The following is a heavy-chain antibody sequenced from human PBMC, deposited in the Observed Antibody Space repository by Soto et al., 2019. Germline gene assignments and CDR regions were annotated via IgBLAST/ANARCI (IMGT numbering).Heavy chain of an antibody. J-gene: IGHJ6*03. CDR1: GFTFSSYG. CDR3: ARERRGYYYMDV. CDR2: IWYDGSNK. Sequence: QVQLVESGGGVVQPGRSLRLSCAASGFTFSSYGMHWVRQTPGKGLEWVAVIWYDGSNKYYADSVKGRFTISRDNSKNTLYLQMNSLRAEDTAVYYCARERRGYYYMDVWGKGTTVTVSS. V-gene: IGHV3-33*01.